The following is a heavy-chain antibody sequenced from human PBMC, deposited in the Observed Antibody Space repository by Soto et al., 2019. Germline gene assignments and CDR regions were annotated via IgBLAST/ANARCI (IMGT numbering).Heavy chain of an antibody. V-gene: IGHV1-69*18. J-gene: IGHJ3*01. CDR2: IIPLFGTT. CDR3: ERRLDDRADEGFDV. D-gene: IGHD3-16*01. CDR1: GGTFSTYT. Sequence: QVHLVQSGAEVRKPGSSVKVSCKTSGGTFSTYTIYWVRQAPGQGLEWMGRIIPLFGTTRYAQNFQDRVTITAEESKSTTYMELSSLRAEDTALYYCERRLDDRADEGFDVWGEGTAVTVSA.